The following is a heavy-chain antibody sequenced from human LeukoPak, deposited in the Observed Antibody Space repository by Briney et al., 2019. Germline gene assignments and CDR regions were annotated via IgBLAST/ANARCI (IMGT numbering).Heavy chain of an antibody. CDR3: ARESSSWYYFDY. D-gene: IGHD6-13*01. Sequence: SETLSLTCAVSGGSISSDGYSWSWIRQPPGKGLEWIGYIYHSGSTYYNPSLKSRVTISVDRSKNQFSLKLSSVTAADTAVYYCARESSSWYYFDYWGQGTLVTVSS. J-gene: IGHJ4*02. V-gene: IGHV4-30-2*01. CDR2: IYHSGST. CDR1: GGSISSDGYS.